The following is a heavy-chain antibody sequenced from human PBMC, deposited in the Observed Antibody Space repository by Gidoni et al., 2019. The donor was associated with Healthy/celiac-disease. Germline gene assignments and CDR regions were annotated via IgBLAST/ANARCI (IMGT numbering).Heavy chain of an antibody. D-gene: IGHD4-17*01. Sequence: QVQLVQSGAAVKKPGASVKVSCQASGYTFLSYGISWVRQAPGQGLEWMGWISAYNGNTNYAQKLQGRVTMTTDTSTSTGYMELRSLRSEDTAVYYCARDQVEMTTVTTYYYGMDVWGQGTTVTVSS. CDR2: ISAYNGNT. CDR3: ARDQVEMTTVTTYYYGMDV. CDR1: GYTFLSYG. J-gene: IGHJ6*02. V-gene: IGHV1-18*01.